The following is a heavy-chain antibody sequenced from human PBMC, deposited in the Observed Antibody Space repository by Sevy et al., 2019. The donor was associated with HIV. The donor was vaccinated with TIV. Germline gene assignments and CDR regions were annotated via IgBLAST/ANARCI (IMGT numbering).Heavy chain of an antibody. CDR1: GLPFNIYA. D-gene: IGHD1-26*01. V-gene: IGHV3-23*01. CDR3: AKDRGGNYPWVIDY. J-gene: IGHJ4*02. Sequence: GGSLRLSCAASGLPFNIYAMNWVRQAPGKGLEWVASISGSQDAIYYADSVKGRFTISRDNSKNTLYLQMDSLRAEDTAVYYCAKDRGGNYPWVIDYWGQGVLVTVSS. CDR2: ISGSQDAI.